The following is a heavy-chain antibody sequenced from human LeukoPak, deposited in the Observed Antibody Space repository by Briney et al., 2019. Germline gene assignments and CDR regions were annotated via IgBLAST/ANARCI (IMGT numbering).Heavy chain of an antibody. CDR2: INPNSGGT. J-gene: IGHJ4*02. CDR1: GYTFTGYY. V-gene: IGHV1-2*02. CDR3: ARDLQQLVVDY. D-gene: IGHD6-13*01. Sequence: ASAKVSCKASGYTFTGYYMHGVRQAPGQGLEWMGWINPNSGGTNYAQKFQGRVTMTRDTPISTAYMELSRLRSDDTAVYYCARDLQQLVVDYWGQGTLVTVSS.